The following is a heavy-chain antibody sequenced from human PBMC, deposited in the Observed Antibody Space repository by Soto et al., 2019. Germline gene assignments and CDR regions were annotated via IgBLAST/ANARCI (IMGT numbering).Heavy chain of an antibody. CDR2: IRSKTNDYAT. V-gene: IGHV3-73*02. Sequence: EVQLVESGGGLVQPGGSLKLSCAAFGFTFSDSAMHWVRQASGKGLEWVGRIRSKTNDYATRYAASVKGRFTISRHDSNNTAYLHMNNVRAEVTAVYYCTRPDSASSSVGDCYLYSWFDSWGQGALVTVSS. D-gene: IGHD2-21*02. J-gene: IGHJ5*01. CDR3: TRPDSASSSVGDCYLYSWFDS. CDR1: GFTFSDSA.